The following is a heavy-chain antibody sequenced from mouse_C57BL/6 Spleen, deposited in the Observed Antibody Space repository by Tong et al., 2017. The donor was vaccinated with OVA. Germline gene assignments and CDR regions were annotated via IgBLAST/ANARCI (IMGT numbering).Heavy chain of an antibody. V-gene: IGHV1-53*01. CDR2: INPSNGGT. CDR1: GYTFTSYW. J-gene: IGHJ2*01. Sequence: VQLQESGTELVKPGASVKLSCKASGYTFTSYWMHWVKQRPGQGLEWIGNINPSNGGTNYNEKFKSKATLTVDKSSSTAYMQLSSLTSEDFAVYYCARDYYGSSWGYYFDYWGQGTTLTVSS. D-gene: IGHD1-1*01. CDR3: ARDYYGSSWGYYFDY.